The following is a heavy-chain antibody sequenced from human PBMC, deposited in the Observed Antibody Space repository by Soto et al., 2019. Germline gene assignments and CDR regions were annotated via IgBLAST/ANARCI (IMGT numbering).Heavy chain of an antibody. D-gene: IGHD3-22*01. CDR2: ISVRGNNA. CDR3: ARDQLRPGILYSLGVLLPEYGL. CDR1: GSASSTFA. Sequence: GGSLRLSCEAYGSASSTFAMTGVAQAQGKGLGCVAAISVRGNNAYYADSVKGRFTISRDNSQNSVFLQMSSLRADDTAVYYCARDQLRPGILYSLGVLLPEYGLWGQGTLVTVSS. J-gene: IGHJ4*02. V-gene: IGHV3-23*01.